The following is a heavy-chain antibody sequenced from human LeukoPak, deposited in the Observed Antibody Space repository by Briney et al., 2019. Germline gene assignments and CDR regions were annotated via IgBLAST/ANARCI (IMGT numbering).Heavy chain of an antibody. J-gene: IGHJ4*02. D-gene: IGHD5-24*01. V-gene: IGHV3-33*06. CDR1: GFTFTSYG. CDR2: IWYDGSKK. CDR3: AKVIREVDMSYDY. Sequence: GGSLRLSCVASGFTFTSYGFYWVRQAPGKGPEWVALIWYDGSKKYYADSVKGRFTISRDNSKNTLYLQMNSLRAEDTAVYYCAKVIREVDMSYDYWGQGALVTVSS.